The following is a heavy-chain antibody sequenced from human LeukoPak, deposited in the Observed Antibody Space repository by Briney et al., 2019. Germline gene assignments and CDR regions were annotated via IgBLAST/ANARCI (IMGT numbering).Heavy chain of an antibody. CDR1: GFTFTSSA. V-gene: IGHV1-58*02. CDR2: IVVGSGNT. CDR3: AASYSSSSSPGY. D-gene: IGHD6-6*01. J-gene: IGHJ4*02. Sequence: SVKVSCKASGFTFTSSAMQWVRQARGQRLEWIGWIVVGSGNTNCAQKFQERVTITRDMSTSTAYMELSSLRSEDTAVYYCAASYSSSSSPGYWGQGTLVTASS.